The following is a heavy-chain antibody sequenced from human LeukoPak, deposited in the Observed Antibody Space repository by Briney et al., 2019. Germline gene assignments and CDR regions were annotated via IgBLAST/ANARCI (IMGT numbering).Heavy chain of an antibody. V-gene: IGHV4-59*08. J-gene: IGHJ3*02. D-gene: IGHD2-15*01. Sequence: PSETLSLTCTVSGGSISSFYWSWIRQPPGKGLEWIGYIYNSESTNYNPSLKSGVTISVDTSKNQFSLMLTSVTASDTAMYYCARHCSGGTCPLSFDAFDIGGQGTMVTVSS. CDR3: ARHCSGGTCPLSFDAFDI. CDR2: IYNSEST. CDR1: GGSISSFY.